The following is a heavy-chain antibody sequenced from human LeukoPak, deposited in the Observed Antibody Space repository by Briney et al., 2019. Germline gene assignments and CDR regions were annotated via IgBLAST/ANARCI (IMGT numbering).Heavy chain of an antibody. V-gene: IGHV1-69*04. CDR2: IIPILGIA. J-gene: IGHJ6*02. Sequence: SVKVSCKASGGTFSSYAISWVRQAPGQGLEWMGRIIPILGIANYAQKFQGRVTITADKSTSTAYMELSSLRSEDTAVYYCASGVRGVNRYYYYGMDVWGQGTTVTVSS. CDR1: GGTFSSYA. CDR3: ASGVRGVNRYYYYGMDV. D-gene: IGHD3-10*01.